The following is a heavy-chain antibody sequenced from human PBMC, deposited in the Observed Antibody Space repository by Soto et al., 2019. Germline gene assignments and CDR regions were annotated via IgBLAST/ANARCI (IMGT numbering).Heavy chain of an antibody. V-gene: IGHV4-30-4*08. CDR3: ARGRARSPGYFDS. Sequence: SETLSLTCSVSGGSISGDYYWCWIRQSPEKGLEWIGYIYYSGSSYSNPALQSRLSMSLDTSKNQFSLKLRSVTAADTAVYYCARGRARSPGYFDSWGQGALVTVSS. CDR2: IYYSGSS. D-gene: IGHD3-10*01. CDR1: GGSISGDYY. J-gene: IGHJ4*02.